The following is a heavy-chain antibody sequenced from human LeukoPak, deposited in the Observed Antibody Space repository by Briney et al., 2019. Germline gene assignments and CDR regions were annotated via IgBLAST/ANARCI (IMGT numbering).Heavy chain of an antibody. CDR3: ARDLAVTDAFDI. V-gene: IGHV1-69*05. CDR1: GGTFSSYA. J-gene: IGHJ3*02. D-gene: IGHD2-21*02. Sequence: SVKVSCKASGGTFSSYAISWVRQAPGQGLEWMGRIIPIFGTANYAQKFQGRVTITTDESTSTAYMELSSLRSEDTAVYYCARDLAVTDAFDIWGQGTMVTVST. CDR2: IIPIFGTA.